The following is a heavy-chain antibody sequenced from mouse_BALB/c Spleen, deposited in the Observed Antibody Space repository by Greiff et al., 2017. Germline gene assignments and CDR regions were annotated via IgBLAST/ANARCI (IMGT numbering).Heavy chain of an antibody. CDR2: ISSGSSTI. Sequence: DVKLVESGGGLVQPGGSRKLSCAASGFTFSSFGMHWVRQAPEKGLEWVAYISSGSSTIYYADTVKGRFTISRDNPKNTLFLQMTSLRSEDTAMYYCARSGATVVATKYFDYWGQGTTLTVSS. CDR1: GFTFSSFG. V-gene: IGHV5-17*02. CDR3: ARSGATVVATKYFDY. D-gene: IGHD1-1*01. J-gene: IGHJ2*01.